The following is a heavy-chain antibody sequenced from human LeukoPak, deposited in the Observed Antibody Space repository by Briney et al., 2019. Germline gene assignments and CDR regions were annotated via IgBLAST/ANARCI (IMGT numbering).Heavy chain of an antibody. D-gene: IGHD1-26*01. J-gene: IGHJ4*02. V-gene: IGHV4-59*01. CDR1: GGSISSYY. CDR3: ARAVRELRWAVYFFDY. CDR2: IYYSGST. Sequence: PSETLSLTCTVSGGSISSYYWSWIRQPPVKALEWIGYIYYSGSTNYNPSLKSRVTISVGTSKNQFSLKLSSVTAADTAVYYCARAVRELRWAVYFFDYWGQGTLVTVSS.